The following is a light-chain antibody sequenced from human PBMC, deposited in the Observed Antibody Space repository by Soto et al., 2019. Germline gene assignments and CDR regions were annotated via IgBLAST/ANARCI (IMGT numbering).Light chain of an antibody. Sequence: EIVLTQSPGTLSLSPGERATLSCRASQSISNSHLAWYQQKPGQAPRLFISGASSRATGIPDRFSGSGSETDFTLTISRLEPEDFAVYYCQQYGSSPPTLGQETKVDIK. CDR2: GAS. J-gene: IGKJ1*01. V-gene: IGKV3-20*01. CDR1: QSISNSH. CDR3: QQYGSSPPT.